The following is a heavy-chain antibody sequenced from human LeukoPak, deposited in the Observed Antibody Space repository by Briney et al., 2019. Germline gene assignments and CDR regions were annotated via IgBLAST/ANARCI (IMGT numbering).Heavy chain of an antibody. V-gene: IGHV1-69*02. CDR1: GGTFSSYT. D-gene: IGHD3-22*01. CDR3: ARGINYYYDTRTGYYMDV. Sequence: ASVKVSXKASGGTFSSYTISWMRQAPGQGLEWMGRIIPILGIANYAHKFQGRVTITADKSTSTAYMELSSLRSEDTAVYYCARGINYYYDTRTGYYMDVWGKGTTVTVSS. CDR2: IIPILGIA. J-gene: IGHJ6*03.